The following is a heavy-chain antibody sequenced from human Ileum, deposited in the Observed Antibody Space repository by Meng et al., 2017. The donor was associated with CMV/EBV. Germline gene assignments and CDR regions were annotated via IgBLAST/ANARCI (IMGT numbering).Heavy chain of an antibody. J-gene: IGHJ4*02. V-gene: IGHV3-33*06. Sequence: SGFTFGSYGMHWVRQAPGKGLEWVAVIWYDGSYRYYADSVEGRFTISRDNSKNTVYLQMSSLRAEDTAVYYCAKDFWRGYYQGYFDYWGQGTLVTVSS. CDR1: GFTFGSYG. CDR3: AKDFWRGYYQGYFDY. D-gene: IGHD3-3*01. CDR2: IWYDGSYR.